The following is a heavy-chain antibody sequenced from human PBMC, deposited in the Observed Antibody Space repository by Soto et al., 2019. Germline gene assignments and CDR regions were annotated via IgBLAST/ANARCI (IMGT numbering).Heavy chain of an antibody. CDR1: GFTFSSYA. V-gene: IGHV3-23*01. CDR2: ISGSGGST. D-gene: IGHD7-27*01. J-gene: IGHJ5*02. CDR3: AKDRLFRTGVNWFDP. Sequence: GGSLRLSCAASGFTFSSYAMSWVRQAPGKGLEWVSAISGSGGSTYYADSVKGRFTISRDNSKNTLYLQMNSLRAEDTAVYYCAKDRLFRTGVNWFDPWGQGTLVTVSS.